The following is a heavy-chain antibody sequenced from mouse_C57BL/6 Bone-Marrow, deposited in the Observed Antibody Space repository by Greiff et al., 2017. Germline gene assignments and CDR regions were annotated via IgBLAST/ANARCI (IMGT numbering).Heavy chain of an antibody. D-gene: IGHD2-1*01. V-gene: IGHV1-67*01. CDR1: GYTFTDYA. CDR2: ISTSYGDA. CDR3: ARLIYYGNRYAMDN. J-gene: IGHJ4*01. Sequence: QVQLKESGPELVRPGVSVKISCKGSGYTFTDYAMHWVKQRHAKSLEWIGVISTSYGDASYNQKFKDKATMTVDKSSSTAYMELARLTSEDSAVYYCARLIYYGNRYAMDNWGQGTSVTVSS.